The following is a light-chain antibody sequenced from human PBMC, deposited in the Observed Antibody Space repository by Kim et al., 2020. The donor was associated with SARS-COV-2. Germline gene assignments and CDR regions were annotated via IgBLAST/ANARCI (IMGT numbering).Light chain of an antibody. CDR2: EDN. CDR1: SGNIASNF. J-gene: IGLJ3*02. Sequence: GKTVTISCTRSSGNIASNFVQWYQQRPGSAPTTVIYEDNQRPSGVPERFSGSIDSSSNSASLTISGLKTEDEADYYCQSYDSSNWVFGGGTQLTVL. V-gene: IGLV6-57*03. CDR3: QSYDSSNWV.